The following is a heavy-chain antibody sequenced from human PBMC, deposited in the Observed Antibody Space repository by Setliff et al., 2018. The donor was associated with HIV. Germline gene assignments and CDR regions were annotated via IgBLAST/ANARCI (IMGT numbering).Heavy chain of an antibody. Sequence: PGASLRLSCAASGFTFSSYWMHWVRQAPGKGLVWVSSINSDGSSTSYADSVKGRFTISRDNAKNTLYLQMNSLRAEDTAVYYCARGGVYAIDYYYGMDVWGQGATVTVSS. J-gene: IGHJ6*02. CDR3: ARGGVYAIDYYYGMDV. CDR1: GFTFSSYW. V-gene: IGHV3-74*01. D-gene: IGHD2-8*01. CDR2: INSDGSST.